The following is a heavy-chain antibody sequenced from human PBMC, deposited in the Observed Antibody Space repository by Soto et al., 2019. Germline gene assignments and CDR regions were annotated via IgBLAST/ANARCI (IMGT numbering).Heavy chain of an antibody. V-gene: IGHV3-21*04. J-gene: IGHJ5*02. CDR2: ISSSSSYI. CDR3: ARQYYGDYDWFDP. CDR1: GFTFSSYS. Sequence: GGSLRLSCAASGFTFSSYSMNWVRQAPGKGLEWVSSISSSSSYIYYADSVKGRFTISRDNAKNSLYLQMNSLRSEDTAVYYCARQYYGDYDWFDPWGQGTLVTAPQ. D-gene: IGHD4-17*01.